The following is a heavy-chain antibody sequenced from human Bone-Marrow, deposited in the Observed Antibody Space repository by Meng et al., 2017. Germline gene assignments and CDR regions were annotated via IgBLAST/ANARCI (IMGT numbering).Heavy chain of an antibody. J-gene: IGHJ4*02. V-gene: IGHV1-18*01. D-gene: IGHD3-22*01. CDR3: ASGLGFWDSSGYYQGYFDY. Sequence: VKVSCKASGYTFTSYGISWVRQAPGQGLEWMGWISAYNGNTNYAQKLQGRVTMTTDTYTSTAYMELRSLRSYDTAVYYCASGLGFWDSSGYYQGYFDYWGQGTLVTVSS. CDR1: GYTFTSYG. CDR2: ISAYNGNT.